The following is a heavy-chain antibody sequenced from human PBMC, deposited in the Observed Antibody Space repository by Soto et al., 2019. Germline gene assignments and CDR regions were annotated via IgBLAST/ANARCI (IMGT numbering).Heavy chain of an antibody. CDR3: ARHDYGGFGL. J-gene: IGHJ4*02. D-gene: IGHD4-17*01. CDR2: IYYSGST. V-gene: IGHV4-39*01. CDR1: GGSISRSSYY. Sequence: QLQLQESGPGLVKPSETLSLTCTVSGGSISRSSYYWGWIRQPPGKGLEWIGSIYYSGSTYYNPSLKSRVTISADTSKNQFPLKLSSVTAADTAVYYCARHDYGGFGLWGQGTLVTVSS.